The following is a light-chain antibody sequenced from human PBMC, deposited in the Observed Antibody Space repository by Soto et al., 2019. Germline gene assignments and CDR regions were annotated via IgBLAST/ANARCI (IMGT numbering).Light chain of an antibody. CDR1: QSVSSIH. CDR3: QQYDSSPRT. Sequence: DIVLTQSPGTLSLSPGETATLSCRASQSVSSIHLAWYQQKPGQAPRLLIYDGSNRATGIPDRFSGSGSGTDFTLTISRLEPEDFAVYYCQQYDSSPRTFGQGTKVDI. J-gene: IGKJ1*01. CDR2: DGS. V-gene: IGKV3-20*01.